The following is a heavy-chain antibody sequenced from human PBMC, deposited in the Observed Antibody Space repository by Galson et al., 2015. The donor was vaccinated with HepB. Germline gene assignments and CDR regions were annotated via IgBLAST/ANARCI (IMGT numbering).Heavy chain of an antibody. CDR2: IHDTGTT. Sequence: SEPLSLTCSVSGGSISSSNWWSWVRQSPGKGLEWIGEIHDTGTTIYNRSLKSRLSISLDKSKNQFSLNLRSVTAADTAVYYCARLPPPADYYHYGMDVWGQGTTVTVSS. V-gene: IGHV4-4*02. D-gene: IGHD2-15*01. CDR3: ARLPPPADYYHYGMDV. CDR1: GGSISSSNW. J-gene: IGHJ6*02.